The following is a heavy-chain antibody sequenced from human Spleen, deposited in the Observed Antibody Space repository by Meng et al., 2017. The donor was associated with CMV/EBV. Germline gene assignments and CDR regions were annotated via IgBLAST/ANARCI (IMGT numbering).Heavy chain of an antibody. CDR1: GFTFSSYA. V-gene: IGHV3-30-3*01. Sequence: GGSLRLSCAASGFTFSSYAMHWVRQAPGKGLKWVAVISYDGINKYYADSVKGRFTISRDNSKNTLYLQMNSLRAEDTAVYYCARDRTYGSGRKEYFQHWGQGTLVTVSS. CDR2: ISYDGINK. D-gene: IGHD3-10*01. J-gene: IGHJ1*01. CDR3: ARDRTYGSGRKEYFQH.